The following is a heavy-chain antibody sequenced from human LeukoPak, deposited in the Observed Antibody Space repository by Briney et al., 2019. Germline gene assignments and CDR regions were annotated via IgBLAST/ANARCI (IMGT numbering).Heavy chain of an antibody. D-gene: IGHD5-24*01. CDR2: ISAYNGNT. CDR1: GYTFTSYG. V-gene: IGHV1-18*01. CDR3: ARGGDGYNYDAFDI. J-gene: IGHJ3*02. Sequence: ASVKVSCEASGYTFTSYGISWVRQAPGQGLEWMGRISAYNGNTNYAQKLQGRVTMTTDTSTSTAYMELRSLRSDDTAVYYCARGGDGYNYDAFDIWGQGTMVTVSS.